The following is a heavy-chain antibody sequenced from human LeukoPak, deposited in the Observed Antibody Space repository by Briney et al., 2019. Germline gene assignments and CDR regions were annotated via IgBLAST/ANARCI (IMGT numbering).Heavy chain of an antibody. CDR1: GGTFSSYA. J-gene: IGHJ4*02. Sequence: ASVKVSCKASGGTFSSYAISWVRQAPGQGLEWMGGIIPILGIANYAQKFQGRVTITADKSTSTAYMELSSLRSEDTAVYYCASLNPAYYYDSSSRNFNPDYWGQGTLVTVSS. CDR2: IIPILGIA. V-gene: IGHV1-69*10. CDR3: ASLNPAYYYDSSSRNFNPDY. D-gene: IGHD3-22*01.